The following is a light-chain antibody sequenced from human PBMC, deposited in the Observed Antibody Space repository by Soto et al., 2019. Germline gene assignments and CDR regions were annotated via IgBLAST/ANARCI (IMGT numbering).Light chain of an antibody. CDR3: QQSYSTPRT. V-gene: IGKV1-39*01. Sequence: DIQMTQSPSSLSASVGDRVTSTCRASQSISGFLNWYQQKAGKAPELLIYAASSLQSGVPSRFSGSGSGTDFTLTISSLQPEDFATYYCQQSYSTPRTFGQGTKVDIK. CDR2: AAS. CDR1: QSISGF. J-gene: IGKJ1*01.